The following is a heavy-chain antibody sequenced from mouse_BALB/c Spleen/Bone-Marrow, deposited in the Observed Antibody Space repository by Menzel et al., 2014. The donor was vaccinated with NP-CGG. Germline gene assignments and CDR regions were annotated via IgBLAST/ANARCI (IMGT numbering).Heavy chain of an antibody. V-gene: IGHV1-69*02. Sequence: QVQLQQSGAELVKPGASVKLSCKASGYTFTSYWMHWVKQRPGQGLEWIGEIDPSDSYTNYNQNFKGKATLTVDKSSSTAYMQLSSLTSEDSAVYYCARWDYYMYAMDYWGQGTSVTVSS. CDR2: IDPSDSYT. CDR1: GYTFTSYW. J-gene: IGHJ4*01. CDR3: ARWDYYMYAMDY. D-gene: IGHD2-12*01.